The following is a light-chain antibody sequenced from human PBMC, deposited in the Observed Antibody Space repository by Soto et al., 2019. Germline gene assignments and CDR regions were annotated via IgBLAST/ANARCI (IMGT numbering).Light chain of an antibody. V-gene: IGKV1-39*01. CDR3: QQTYSAPPL. J-gene: IGKJ1*01. CDR1: QRIGTN. CDR2: AVS. Sequence: DIQMTQSPSSLSASIGDRVTLTCRASQRIGTNLNWYQHRPGKAPKLLIYAVSSLQSVVSSRFSGSGSGTDFTLSINSLQREDFATYYCQQTYSAPPLFGQGTKVEIK.